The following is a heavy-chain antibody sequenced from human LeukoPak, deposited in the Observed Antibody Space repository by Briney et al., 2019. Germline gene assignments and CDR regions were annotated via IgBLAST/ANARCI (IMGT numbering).Heavy chain of an antibody. Sequence: SETLSLTCAVYGGSFSGYYWGWIRQPPGKGLEWIGEINHSGSTNYNPSLKSRVTISVDTSKNQFSLKLSSVTAADTAVYYCARGRLDYYDSSGYYTPFDYWGQGTLVTVSS. CDR1: GGSFSGYY. J-gene: IGHJ4*02. CDR3: ARGRLDYYDSSGYYTPFDY. D-gene: IGHD3-22*01. CDR2: INHSGST. V-gene: IGHV4-34*01.